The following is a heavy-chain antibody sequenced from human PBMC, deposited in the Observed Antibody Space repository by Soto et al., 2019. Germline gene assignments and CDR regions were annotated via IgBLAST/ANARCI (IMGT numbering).Heavy chain of an antibody. CDR1: SDSISNYY. D-gene: IGHD6-13*01. V-gene: IGHV4-59*01. J-gene: IGHJ4*02. Sequence: ETLSLTCTVSSDSISNYYWSWIRQPPGKRLEWIGYISYSGSTDYNPSLKSRVTISGDTSKNQFSLKVSSVTAADTAVYYCARGTSWQLPFDYWGQGTLVTVSS. CDR2: ISYSGST. CDR3: ARGTSWQLPFDY.